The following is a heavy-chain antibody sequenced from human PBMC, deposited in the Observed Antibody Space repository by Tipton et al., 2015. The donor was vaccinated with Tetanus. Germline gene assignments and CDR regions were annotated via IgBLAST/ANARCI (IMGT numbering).Heavy chain of an antibody. V-gene: IGHV4-34*07. J-gene: IGHJ5*02. Sequence: TLSLTCAAHGVSFSDYFWSWIRQSPGKGLEWIGEINYTGSTNYNPSLKSRVTMSVDTSKKQLSLQLNSVTAADTAVYYCAASVVRWFDPWGQGTRVTVSS. CDR3: AASVVRWFDP. D-gene: IGHD2-2*01. CDR2: INYTGST. CDR1: GVSFSDYF.